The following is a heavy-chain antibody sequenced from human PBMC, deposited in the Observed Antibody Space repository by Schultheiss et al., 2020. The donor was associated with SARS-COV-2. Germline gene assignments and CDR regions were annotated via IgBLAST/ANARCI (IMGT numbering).Heavy chain of an antibody. CDR3: ASQGQWLALYAFDI. CDR1: GGTFSSYA. Sequence: SVKVSCKASGGTFSSYAISWVRQAPGQGLEWMGGIIPIFGTANYAQKFQGRVTITADESTSTAYMELSSLRSEDTAVYYCASQGQWLALYAFDIWGQGTMVTVSS. J-gene: IGHJ3*02. V-gene: IGHV1-69*13. D-gene: IGHD6-19*01. CDR2: IIPIFGTA.